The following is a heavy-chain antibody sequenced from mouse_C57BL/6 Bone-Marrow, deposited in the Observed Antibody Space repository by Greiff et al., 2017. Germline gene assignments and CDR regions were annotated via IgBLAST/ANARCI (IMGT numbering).Heavy chain of an antibody. CDR1: GYTFTSYN. V-gene: IGHV1-12*01. J-gene: IGHJ2*01. Sequence: QVQLKESGAELVRPGASVKMSCKASGYTFTSYNMHWVKQTPRQGLEWIGAIYPGNGDTSYNQKFKGKTTLTVDKTSSTAYMQLSSLTSEDSAVYVSENGGYFDYWGQGTTLTVSS. CDR2: IYPGNGDT. CDR3: ENGGYFDY.